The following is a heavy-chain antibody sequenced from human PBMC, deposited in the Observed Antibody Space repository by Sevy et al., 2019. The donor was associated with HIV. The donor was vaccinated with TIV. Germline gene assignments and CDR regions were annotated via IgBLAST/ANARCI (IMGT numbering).Heavy chain of an antibody. V-gene: IGHV3-11*01. J-gene: IGHJ4*02. CDR2: ISRSGSTI. D-gene: IGHD3-22*01. CDR1: GFTFSDYY. Sequence: GGSLRLSCAASGFTFSDYYMSWIRQAPGKGLEWVSYISRSGSTIYYADSVKGRFTISRDNAKNSLYLQMNSLRAEDTAVYYCARDSPPTYSGYYYVFDYWGQGALVTVSS. CDR3: ARDSPPTYSGYYYVFDY.